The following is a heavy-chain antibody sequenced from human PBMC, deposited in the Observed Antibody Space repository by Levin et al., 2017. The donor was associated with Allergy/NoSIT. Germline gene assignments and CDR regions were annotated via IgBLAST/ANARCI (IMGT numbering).Heavy chain of an antibody. V-gene: IGHV4-34*01. CDR2: INHSGST. CDR3: ARGLPSMVRGVPRLDY. CDR1: GGSFSGYY. D-gene: IGHD3-10*01. J-gene: IGHJ4*02. Sequence: ASETLSLTCAVYGGSFSGYYWSWIRQPPGKGLEWIGEINHSGSTNYNPSLKSRVTISVDTSKNQFSLKLSSVTAADTAVYYCARGLPSMVRGVPRLDYWGQGTLVTVSS.